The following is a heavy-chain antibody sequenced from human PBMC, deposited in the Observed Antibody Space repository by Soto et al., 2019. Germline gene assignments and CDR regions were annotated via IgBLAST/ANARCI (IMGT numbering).Heavy chain of an antibody. D-gene: IGHD4-4*01. J-gene: IGHJ4*02. CDR1: GGSFSGYY. V-gene: IGHV4-34*01. CDR3: ARVLGTVTTAYFDY. Sequence: SETLSLTCAVYGGSFSGYYWSWIRQPPGKGLEWIEEINHSGSTNYNPSLKSRVTISVDTSKNQFSLKLSSVTAADTAVYYCARVLGTVTTAYFDYWGQGTLVTVSS. CDR2: INHSGST.